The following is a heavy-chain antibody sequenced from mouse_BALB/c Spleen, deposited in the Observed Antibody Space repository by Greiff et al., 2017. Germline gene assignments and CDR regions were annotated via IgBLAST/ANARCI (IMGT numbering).Heavy chain of an antibody. CDR3: ARVIHYCGYRYFDV. CDR2: IRNKANGYTT. V-gene: IGHV7-3*02. D-gene: IGHD1-2*01. CDR1: GFTFTDYY. Sequence: DVQLVESGGGLVQPGGSLRLSCATSGFTFTDYYMSWVRQPPGKALEWLGFIRNKANGYTTEYSASVKGRFTIARENSQIILYLQMSTLRAEDSASYYGARVIHYCGYRYFDVWGAGTTVTVSS. J-gene: IGHJ1*01.